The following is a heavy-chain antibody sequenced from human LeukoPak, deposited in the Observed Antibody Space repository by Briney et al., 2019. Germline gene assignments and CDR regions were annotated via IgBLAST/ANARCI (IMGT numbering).Heavy chain of an antibody. CDR1: GGSISSSSFY. D-gene: IGHD6-19*01. V-gene: IGHV4-39*01. J-gene: IGHJ4*02. Sequence: PSETLSLTCTVSGGSISSSSFYWAWIRQPPGKGLEWIGSIYHGGSTYYNPSLKSRVTISVDTSKNQFSLKLSSVTAADTAVYYCSRSPGYSSGWKELDYFDYWGQGTLVTVSS. CDR3: SRSPGYSSGWKELDYFDY. CDR2: IYHGGST.